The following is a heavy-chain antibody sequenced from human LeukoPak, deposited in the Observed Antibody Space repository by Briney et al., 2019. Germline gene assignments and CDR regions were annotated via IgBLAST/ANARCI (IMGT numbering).Heavy chain of an antibody. D-gene: IGHD3-16*01. CDR3: AKDMGGRTRAGDYYYMDV. Sequence: GGSLRLSCAASGFTFDDYAMHWVRQAPVKGLEWVSLISWDGGRTYYADSVKGRFTISRDNSKNSLYLQMNSLRPEDTALYYCAKDMGGRTRAGDYYYMDVWGKGTTVTVSS. CDR1: GFTFDDYA. V-gene: IGHV3-43D*03. CDR2: ISWDGGRT. J-gene: IGHJ6*03.